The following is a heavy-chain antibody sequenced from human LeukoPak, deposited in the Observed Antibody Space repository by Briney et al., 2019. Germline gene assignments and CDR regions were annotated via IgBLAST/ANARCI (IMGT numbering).Heavy chain of an antibody. CDR3: ARDTGYSSGWYPVNAFDI. CDR1: GGSFSGYY. V-gene: IGHV4-34*01. CDR2: MNPSGST. J-gene: IGHJ3*02. D-gene: IGHD6-19*01. Sequence: ASETLSLTCAVYGGSFSGYYWTWIRQTPEKGLEWIGEMNPSGSTSYNPSLKSRVTISVDTSKNQFSLKLSSVTAADTAVYYCARDTGYSSGWYPVNAFDIWGQGTMVTVSS.